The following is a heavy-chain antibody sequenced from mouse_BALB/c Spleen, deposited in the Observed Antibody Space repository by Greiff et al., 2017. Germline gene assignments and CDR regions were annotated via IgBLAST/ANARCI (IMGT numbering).Heavy chain of an antibody. CDR1: GFSLTSYG. CDR2: IWSGGST. Sequence: VKVVESGPGLVQPSQSLSITCTVSGFSLTSYGVHWVRQSPGKGLEWLGVIWSGGSTDYNAAFISRLSISKDNSKSQVFFKMNSLQANDTAIYYCARNYYGFDYWGQGTTLTVSS. D-gene: IGHD1-1*01. CDR3: ARNYYGFDY. J-gene: IGHJ2*01. V-gene: IGHV2-2*02.